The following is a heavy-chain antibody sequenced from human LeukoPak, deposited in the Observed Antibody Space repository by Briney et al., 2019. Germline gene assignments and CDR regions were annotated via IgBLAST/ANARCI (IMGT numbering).Heavy chain of an antibody. CDR2: MNPNSGNT. J-gene: IGHJ6*03. CDR3: AISSGYCSSTSCGNYYYYMDV. D-gene: IGHD2-2*03. Sequence: GASVKVSCKASGYTFTSYDINWVRQATGQGLEWMGWMNPNSGNTGYAQKFQGRVTMTRNTSISTAYMELSSLRSEDTAVYYCAISSGYCSSTSCGNYYYYMDVWGKGTTVSVSS. CDR1: GYTFTSYD. V-gene: IGHV1-8*01.